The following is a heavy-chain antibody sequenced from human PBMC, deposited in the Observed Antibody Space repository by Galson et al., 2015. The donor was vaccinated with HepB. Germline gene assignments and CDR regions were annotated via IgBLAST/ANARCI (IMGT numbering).Heavy chain of an antibody. CDR1: RFTFSSYS. CDR3: ARDIRGGYDSSGHYTIGVFDI. V-gene: IGHV3-48*02. D-gene: IGHD3-22*01. Sequence: SLRLSCAASRFTFSSYSMNWVRQAPGKGLEWVSYISAPSSTIHYADSVKGRFTISRDNAKNSLYLQMNSLRDEDTAVYYCARDIRGGYDSSGHYTIGVFDIWGQGTMVTVSS. J-gene: IGHJ3*02. CDR2: ISAPSSTI.